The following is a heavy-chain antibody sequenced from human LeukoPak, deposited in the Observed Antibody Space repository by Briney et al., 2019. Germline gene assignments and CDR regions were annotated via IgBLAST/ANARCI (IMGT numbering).Heavy chain of an antibody. Sequence: GGSLRLSCTASGFTVSTNYMSWVRQAPGKGLEWVSLIYSGDNTYYADSVKGRFTISRDNSKNTLYLQMNSLRAEDTAVYYCGGITRYYFDYWGQGTLVTVSS. D-gene: IGHD4-23*01. CDR1: GFTVSTNY. CDR3: GGITRYYFDY. CDR2: IYSGDNT. J-gene: IGHJ4*02. V-gene: IGHV3-66*01.